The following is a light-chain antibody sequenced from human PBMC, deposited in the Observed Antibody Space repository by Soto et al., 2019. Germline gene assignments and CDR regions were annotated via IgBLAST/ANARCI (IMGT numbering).Light chain of an antibody. CDR3: QTWGTGILV. V-gene: IGLV4-69*01. CDR1: SGHSSYA. J-gene: IGLJ2*01. CDR2: LNSDGSH. Sequence: QLVLTQSPSASASLGASVKLTCTLSSGHSSYAIAWHQQQPEKGPRYLMKLNSDGSHSKGDGIPDRFSGSSSGAERYLTISGLPSEDEADYTCQTWGTGILVFGGGTKLTVL.